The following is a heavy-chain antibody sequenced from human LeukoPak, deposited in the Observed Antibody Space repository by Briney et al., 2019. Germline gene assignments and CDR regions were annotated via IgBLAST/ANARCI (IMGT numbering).Heavy chain of an antibody. Sequence: GGSLRLSCAAPGFTFSTYTMYWVRHPPGKRLEWVSIIGNNGGGIHYADSVRGRFTISRDNSKNALYLQMNSLRVEDTAVYYCAIDPNWGTHSWGQGVLVTVSS. CDR1: GFTFSTYT. D-gene: IGHD7-27*01. CDR3: AIDPNWGTHS. V-gene: IGHV3-23*01. J-gene: IGHJ4*02. CDR2: IGNNGGGI.